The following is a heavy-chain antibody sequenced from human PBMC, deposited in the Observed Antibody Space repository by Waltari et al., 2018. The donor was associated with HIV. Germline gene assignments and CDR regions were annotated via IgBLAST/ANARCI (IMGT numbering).Heavy chain of an antibody. CDR2: INKDSSER. CDR1: GFPFGSFS. CDR3: AREVSGSPYSFNY. J-gene: IGHJ4*02. V-gene: IGHV3-7*03. Sequence: EVQLVESGGGLVQPGGSRQLSCLTSGFPFGSFSMSWVRQAPGKGLEWVANINKDSSERKYVDSVKGRFTIYRDNANNSLFLYVSSLRTEDTALYYCAREVSGSPYSFNYWGQGALLTFSS. D-gene: IGHD6-19*01.